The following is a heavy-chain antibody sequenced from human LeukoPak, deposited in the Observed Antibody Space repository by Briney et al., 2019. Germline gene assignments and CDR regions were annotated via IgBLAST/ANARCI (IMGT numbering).Heavy chain of an antibody. D-gene: IGHD1-1*01. CDR3: ARAKSWNRYYFDY. CDR1: GYIFTSYD. CDR2: MNPNSGNT. Sequence: ASVKVSCKASGYIFTSYDINWVRQATGQGLEWMGWMNPNSGNTGYTQKFQGRVTMTRNTSISTAYMELSSLRSEDTAVYYCARAKSWNRYYFDYWGQGTLVTVSS. J-gene: IGHJ4*02. V-gene: IGHV1-8*01.